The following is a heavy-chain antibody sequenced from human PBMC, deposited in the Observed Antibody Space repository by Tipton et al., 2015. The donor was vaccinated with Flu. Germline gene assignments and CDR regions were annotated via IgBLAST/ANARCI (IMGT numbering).Heavy chain of an antibody. J-gene: IGHJ3*02. CDR2: IYYSGST. V-gene: IGHV4-31*03. CDR3: ARSSSDDSSGYYYPEAFDI. D-gene: IGHD3-22*01. CDR1: GGSISSGGYY. Sequence: TLSLTCTVSGGSISSGGYYWSWIRQHPGKGLEWTGYIYYSGSTYYNPSLKSRVTISVDTSKNQFSLKLSSVTAADTAVYYCARSSSDDSSGYYYPEAFDIWGQGTMVTVSS.